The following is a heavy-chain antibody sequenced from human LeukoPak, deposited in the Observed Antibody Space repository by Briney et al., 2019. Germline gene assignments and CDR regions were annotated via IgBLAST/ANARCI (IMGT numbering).Heavy chain of an antibody. Sequence: GGSLRLSCAASGFTFSSYGMHWVRQAPGKGLEWVAVIWYDGSNKYYADSVKGRFTISRDNSKNTLYLQTNSLRAEDTAVYYCARDPGYCSGGSCYLAYYFDYWGQGTLVTVSS. CDR2: IWYDGSNK. CDR1: GFTFSSYG. V-gene: IGHV3-33*01. CDR3: ARDPGYCSGGSCYLAYYFDY. D-gene: IGHD2-15*01. J-gene: IGHJ4*02.